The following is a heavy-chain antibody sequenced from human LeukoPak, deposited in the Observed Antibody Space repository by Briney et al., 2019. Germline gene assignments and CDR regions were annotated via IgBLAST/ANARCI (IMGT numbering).Heavy chain of an antibody. D-gene: IGHD3-10*01. CDR2: IYYSGST. J-gene: IGHJ5*02. CDR1: GGSISSYY. V-gene: IGHV4-59*05. CDR3: ARGVDNMVRGVIDNWFDP. Sequence: SETLSLTCTVSGGSISSYYWSWIRQPPGKGLEWIGSIYYSGSTYYNPSLKSRVTISVDTSKNQFSLKLSSVTAADTAVYYCARGVDNMVRGVIDNWFDPWGQGTLVTVSS.